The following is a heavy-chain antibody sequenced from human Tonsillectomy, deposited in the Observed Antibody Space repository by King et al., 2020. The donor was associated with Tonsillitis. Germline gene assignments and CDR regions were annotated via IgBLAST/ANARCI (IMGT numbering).Heavy chain of an antibody. Sequence: VQLQQWGAGLLKPSETLSLTCAVSSGSFSGYYWSWIRQPPGKGLEWIGEINHSGSTNYNPSLKSRVTISVDTSKNQFSLKLSSVTAADTAVYYCARWGSGWYYFDYWGQGTLVTVSS. CDR2: INHSGST. CDR3: ARWGSGWYYFDY. CDR1: SGSFSGYY. D-gene: IGHD6-19*01. V-gene: IGHV4-34*01. J-gene: IGHJ4*02.